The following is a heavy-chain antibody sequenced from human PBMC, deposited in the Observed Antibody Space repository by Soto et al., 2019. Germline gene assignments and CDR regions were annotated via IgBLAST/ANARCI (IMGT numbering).Heavy chain of an antibody. CDR2: ISAYNGNT. J-gene: IGHJ6*02. CDR1: GYTVNSYG. CDR3: ARDLYPMNYYDFWSGSNYYYYGMDV. D-gene: IGHD3-3*01. Sequence: ASVKVSCTASGYTVNSYGISWVRQAQGQGLEWMGWISAYNGNTNYAQKLQGRVTMTTDTSTSTAYMELRSLRSDDTAVYYCARDLYPMNYYDFWSGSNYYYYGMDVWGQGTTVTVSS. V-gene: IGHV1-18*01.